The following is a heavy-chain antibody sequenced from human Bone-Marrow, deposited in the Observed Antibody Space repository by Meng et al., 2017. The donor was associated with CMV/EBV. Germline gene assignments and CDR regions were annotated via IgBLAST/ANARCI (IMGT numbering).Heavy chain of an antibody. J-gene: IGHJ6*02. Sequence: ASVKVSCKASGYTFTGYYMHWVRQAPGQGLEWMGWINPNSGGTNYAQKFRGRVTMTRDTSISTAYMELSRLRSDDTAVYYCARVSTTVVTPDYYGMDVWGQGTTVTVSS. CDR3: ARVSTTVVTPDYYGMDV. D-gene: IGHD4-23*01. V-gene: IGHV1-2*02. CDR2: INPNSGGT. CDR1: GYTFTGYY.